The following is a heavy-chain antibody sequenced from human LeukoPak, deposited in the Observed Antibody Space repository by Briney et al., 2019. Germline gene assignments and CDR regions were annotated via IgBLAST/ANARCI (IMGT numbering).Heavy chain of an antibody. CDR2: MNPNSGNT. D-gene: IGHD3-10*01. Sequence: ASVKVSCKASGYTFTGYYIHWVRQAPGQGLEWMGWMNPNSGNTGYAQKFQGRVTMTRNTSISTAYMELSSLRSEDTAVYYCARTKPVLLWFGELSGVNWFDPWGQGTLVTVSS. J-gene: IGHJ5*02. CDR1: GYTFTGYY. CDR3: ARTKPVLLWFGELSGVNWFDP. V-gene: IGHV1-8*02.